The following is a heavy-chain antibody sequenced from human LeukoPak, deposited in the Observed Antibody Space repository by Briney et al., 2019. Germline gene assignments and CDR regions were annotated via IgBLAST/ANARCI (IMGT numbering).Heavy chain of an antibody. CDR3: ASYLYRDSFHY. Sequence: SETLSLTCTVSGVSINNYYWNWIRQPPGKGLEWIGYIYYSGSTNYNPSLKSRVTMSVDTSKNQFSLKLSSVTAADTAVYYCASYLYRDSFHYWGQGTLVTVSS. J-gene: IGHJ4*02. V-gene: IGHV4-59*01. CDR2: IYYSGST. D-gene: IGHD3-16*02. CDR1: GVSINNYY.